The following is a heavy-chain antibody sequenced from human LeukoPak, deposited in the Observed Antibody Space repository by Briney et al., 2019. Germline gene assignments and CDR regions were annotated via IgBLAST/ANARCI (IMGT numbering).Heavy chain of an antibody. CDR1: GGSISSGDYY. D-gene: IGHD2-2*01. CDR2: IYYSGST. CDR3: ARGDIVVVPVASRGHFDY. J-gene: IGHJ4*02. V-gene: IGHV4-30-4*01. Sequence: SQTLSLTCTVSGGSISSGDYYWTWIRQPPGKGLEWIGYIYYSGSTYYNPSLKSRVTIFVDTSKNQFSLKLSSVTAADTAVYYCARGDIVVVPVASRGHFDYWGQGTLVTVSS.